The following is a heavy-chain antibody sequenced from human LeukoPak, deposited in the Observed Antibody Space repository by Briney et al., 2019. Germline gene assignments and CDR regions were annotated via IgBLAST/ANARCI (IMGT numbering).Heavy chain of an antibody. J-gene: IGHJ4*02. CDR3: ARGVTNWYSIDY. D-gene: IGHD1-7*01. V-gene: IGHV6-1*01. CDR1: GDSVSSNSAA. Sequence: SQTLSLTCAVSGDSVSSNSAAWIWIRQSPSRGLEWLGRTYHRSKLFNDYAVSVKSRITINPDTSKNQFSLQLNFVTPEDTAVYYCARGVTNWYSIDYWGQGTLVTVSS. CDR2: TYHRSKLFN.